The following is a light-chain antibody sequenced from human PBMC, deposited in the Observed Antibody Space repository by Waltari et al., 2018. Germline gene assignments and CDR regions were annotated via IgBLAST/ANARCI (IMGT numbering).Light chain of an antibody. CDR1: QSIRTY. V-gene: IGKV1-39*01. J-gene: IGKJ5*01. CDR3: QQSFSTLIT. CDR2: AAS. Sequence: DIQLTQSPSSLSASVGDRDTITCRASQSIRTYLNWFQQKPGKAPNLLIYAASSLLSGVPSRFSGSGSGTDFTLTITSLQPEDFATYYCQQSFSTLITFGQGTRLEIK.